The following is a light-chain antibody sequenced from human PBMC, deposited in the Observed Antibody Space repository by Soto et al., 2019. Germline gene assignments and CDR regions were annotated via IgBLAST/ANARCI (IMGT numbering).Light chain of an antibody. CDR1: QTISSW. CDR2: KAS. V-gene: IGKV1-5*03. J-gene: IGKJ1*01. Sequence: DIQMTQSPSTLSGSVGVRVTITCRASQTISSWLAWNHQNPGKAPTLLIYKASTLKSGFPSRFSGIGSGTEFPLTISSLQPDDFATYYCQHYNSYSEAFGQGTKVDIK. CDR3: QHYNSYSEA.